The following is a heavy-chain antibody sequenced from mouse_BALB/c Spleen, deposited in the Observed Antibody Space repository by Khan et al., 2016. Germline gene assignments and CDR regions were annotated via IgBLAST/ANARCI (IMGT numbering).Heavy chain of an antibody. CDR3: ARQLGLAY. V-gene: IGHV3-2*02. Sequence: EVQLQESGPGLVKPSQSLSLTCTVTGYSITSDYAWNWIRQFPGNKLEWMGYISYSGSTSYNPSLKSRISIPRDTSKNQFFLQLNSGTTEDTATYYCARQLGLAYWGQGTLVTVSA. J-gene: IGHJ3*01. D-gene: IGHD3-1*01. CDR2: ISYSGST. CDR1: GYSITSDYA.